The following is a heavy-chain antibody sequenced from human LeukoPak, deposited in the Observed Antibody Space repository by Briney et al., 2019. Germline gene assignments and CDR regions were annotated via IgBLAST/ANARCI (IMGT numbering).Heavy chain of an antibody. J-gene: IGHJ4*02. Sequence: GGSLRLSCATSGFTFSAYGMDWVRQAPGKGLEWISHISSSSSSIHYADSVRGRITISRDNAKNSLYLQVNSLRAEDTAVYFCARDRDGFYFDYWGQGTLVTVSS. CDR3: ARDRDGFYFDY. D-gene: IGHD3-10*01. V-gene: IGHV3-48*01. CDR2: ISSSSSSI. CDR1: GFTFSAYG.